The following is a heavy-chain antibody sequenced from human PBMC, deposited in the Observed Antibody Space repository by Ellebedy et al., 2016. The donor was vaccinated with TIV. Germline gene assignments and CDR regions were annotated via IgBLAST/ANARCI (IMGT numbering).Heavy chain of an antibody. CDR2: IRFDGNHS. CDR3: AKGATDSHSGWPFYFDH. D-gene: IGHD6-19*01. J-gene: IGHJ4*02. Sequence: PGGSLTLSCAASAFSFSGYGMHWVRQPPGKGLEWVAFIRFDGNHSYYGDSVKGRFTITRDNSKNTLDLQMNSVKHDDTAVYYCAKGATDSHSGWPFYFDHWGQGALVTVSS. V-gene: IGHV3-30*02. CDR1: AFSFSGYG.